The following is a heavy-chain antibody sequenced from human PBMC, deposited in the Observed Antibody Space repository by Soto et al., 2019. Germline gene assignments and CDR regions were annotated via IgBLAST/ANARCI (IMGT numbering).Heavy chain of an antibody. CDR2: INPTGGRT. D-gene: IGHD2-21*02. Sequence: QVLLVQSGAEVTRPGASVKVSCKASGYTFTSYYMHWVRQAPGQGLEWMAMINPTGGRTKYAQIFQGRVTMTRDTPRGQVDMELSSLTSADTAIYYCARGLTCGGDCYVFDSWGQGTQVTVSP. CDR3: ARGLTCGGDCYVFDS. CDR1: GYTFTSYY. J-gene: IGHJ4*02. V-gene: IGHV1-46*01.